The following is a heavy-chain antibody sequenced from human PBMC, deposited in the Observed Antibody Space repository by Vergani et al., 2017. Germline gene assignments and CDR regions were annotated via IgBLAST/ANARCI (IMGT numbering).Heavy chain of an antibody. J-gene: IGHJ4*02. CDR3: ARGDYGILTGFRY. V-gene: IGHV1-46*03. CDR1: GYTLSNYY. CDR2: INPSGGHT. D-gene: IGHD3-9*01. Sequence: QVQVVQPGAEVKKSGASVKVSCKTSGYTLSNYYMHWVRQAPGQGLEWMGIINPSGGHTNYAQKFQGRVTMTRDTSTSTVYMELSSLRSEDTAIYYCARGDYGILTGFRYWGQGTLVTVS.